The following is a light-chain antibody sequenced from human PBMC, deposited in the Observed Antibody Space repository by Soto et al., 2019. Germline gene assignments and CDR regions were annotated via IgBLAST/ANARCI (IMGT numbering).Light chain of an antibody. CDR3: QQYGTSPPLT. J-gene: IGKJ4*01. CDR1: QSVGSNS. Sequence: EFVLTQSPGTRSLSPGERATLSCRASQSVGSNSLAWYQQKPGQAPRILIYGASTRATGIPDRFSGSGSGTDFTLTISRLEPEDFAVYYCQQYGTSPPLTFGGGTKVEIK. CDR2: GAS. V-gene: IGKV3-20*01.